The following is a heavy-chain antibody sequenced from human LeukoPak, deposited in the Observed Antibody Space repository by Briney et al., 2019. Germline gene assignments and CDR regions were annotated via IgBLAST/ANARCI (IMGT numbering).Heavy chain of an antibody. V-gene: IGHV4-31*03. Sequence: PSETLSLTCTVSGGSISSGGYYWSWIRQHPGKGLEWIGYIYYSGSTYYNPSLKSRVTISVDRSKNQFSLKLSSVTAADTAMYYCARVVIAAAGEFDPWGQGTLVAVSS. D-gene: IGHD6-13*01. CDR3: ARVVIAAAGEFDP. CDR1: GGSISSGGYY. CDR2: IYYSGST. J-gene: IGHJ5*02.